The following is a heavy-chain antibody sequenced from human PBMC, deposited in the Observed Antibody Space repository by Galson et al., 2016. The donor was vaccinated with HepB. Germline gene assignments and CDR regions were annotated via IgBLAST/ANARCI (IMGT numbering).Heavy chain of an antibody. J-gene: IGHJ4*02. V-gene: IGHV3-9*01. CDR1: LSCAASV. Sequence: LSCAASVMYWVRQAPGKGLGWVSGIRWNSGNIGYADSVKGRFTNSRDNAKKSLYLQMNSLRAEDTALYCCGKDTLFDCRGQGTLVTVST. CDR2: IRWNSGNI. CDR3: GKDTLFDC.